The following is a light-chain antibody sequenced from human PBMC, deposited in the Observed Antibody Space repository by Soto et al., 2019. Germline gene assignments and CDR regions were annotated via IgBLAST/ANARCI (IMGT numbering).Light chain of an antibody. V-gene: IGLV2-14*01. CDR2: DVS. Sequence: QSVLTQPASVSGSPGQSIAISCTGTSSDVGGYSYLSWYQQLPGKAPTLMIYDVSDRPSGVSNRFSGSKSGNTASLTISGLQAEDEADYYCSSYTSSSLYVFGTGTKVTVL. CDR3: SSYTSSSLYV. CDR1: SSDVGGYSY. J-gene: IGLJ1*01.